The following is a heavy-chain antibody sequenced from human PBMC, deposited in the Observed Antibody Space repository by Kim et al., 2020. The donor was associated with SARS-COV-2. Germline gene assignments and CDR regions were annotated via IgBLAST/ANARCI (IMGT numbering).Heavy chain of an antibody. V-gene: IGHV3-23*01. CDR3: AKDFVVVVAASDY. Sequence: YADSVKGRFTISRDNSKNTLYLQMNSLRAEDTAVYYCAKDFVVVVAASDYWGQGTLVTVSS. D-gene: IGHD2-15*01. J-gene: IGHJ4*02.